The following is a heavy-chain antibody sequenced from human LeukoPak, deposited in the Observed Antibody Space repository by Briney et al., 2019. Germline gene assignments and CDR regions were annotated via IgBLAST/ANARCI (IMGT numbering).Heavy chain of an antibody. CDR2: ISYDGSNK. CDR3: ARGELDYYYYYMDV. V-gene: IGHV3-30*04. D-gene: IGHD3-10*01. CDR1: GFTFSSYE. Sequence: GGSLRLSCAASGFTFSSYEMNWVRQAPGKGLEWVAVISYDGSNKYYADSVKGRFTISRDNSKNTLYLQMNSLRAEDTAVYYCARGELDYYYYYMDVWGKGTTVTVSS. J-gene: IGHJ6*03.